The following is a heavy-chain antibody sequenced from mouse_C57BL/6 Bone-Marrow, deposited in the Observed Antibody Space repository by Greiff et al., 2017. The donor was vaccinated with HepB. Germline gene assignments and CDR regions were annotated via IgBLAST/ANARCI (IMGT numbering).Heavy chain of an antibody. J-gene: IGHJ4*01. D-gene: IGHD1-1*01. CDR2: IYYSGTI. CDR3: ARGYYGSSPFAMDY. CDR1: GISITTGNYR. Sequence: EVKLEESGPGLVKPSQTVFLTCTVTGISITTGNYRWSWIRQFPGNKLEWIGYIYYSGTITYNPSLTSRTTITRDTPKNQFFLEMNSLTAEDTATYYCARGYYGSSPFAMDYWGQGTSVTVSS. V-gene: IGHV3-5*01.